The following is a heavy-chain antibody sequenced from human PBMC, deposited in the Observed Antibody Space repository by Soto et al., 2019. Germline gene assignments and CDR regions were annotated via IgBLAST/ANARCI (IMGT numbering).Heavy chain of an antibody. CDR2: IYYSGST. V-gene: IGHV4-31*03. CDR1: GGSISSGGYY. CDR3: ARDHQQLMAFDI. J-gene: IGHJ3*02. Sequence: PSETLSLTCTVSGGSISSGGYYWSWIRQHPGKGLEWIGYIYYSGSTYYNPSLKSRVTISVDTSKNQFSLKLSSVTAADTAVYYCARDHQQLMAFDIWGQGTMVTVSS. D-gene: IGHD6-13*01.